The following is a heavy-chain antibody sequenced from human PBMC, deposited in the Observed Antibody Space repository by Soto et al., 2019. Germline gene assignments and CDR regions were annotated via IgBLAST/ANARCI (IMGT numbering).Heavy chain of an antibody. Sequence: QVQLQESGPGLVKPSETLSLTCTVSGGSISSYYWSWIRQPPGKGLEWIGYIFYSGSTNYNPSLKSRVTISVDTSKNQFSLMLSSVTAADAAVYYCARRYGSAFDIWGHGTMVTVSS. D-gene: IGHD4-17*01. J-gene: IGHJ3*02. CDR1: GGSISSYY. V-gene: IGHV4-59*01. CDR2: IFYSGST. CDR3: ARRYGSAFDI.